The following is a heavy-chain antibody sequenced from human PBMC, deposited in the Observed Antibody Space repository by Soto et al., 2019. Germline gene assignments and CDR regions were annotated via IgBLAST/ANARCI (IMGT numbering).Heavy chain of an antibody. CDR1: GGTFSSYA. CDR2: IIPIFGTA. Sequence: SVKVSCKSSGGTFSSYAIICVRQAPGQGLEWMGGIIPIFGTANYAQKFQGRVTITADESTSTAYMELSSLRSEDTAVYYCARLGGWPTNPCPFDPWGQGTLVT. J-gene: IGHJ5*02. V-gene: IGHV1-69*13. CDR3: ARLGGWPTNPCPFDP. D-gene: IGHD3-16*01.